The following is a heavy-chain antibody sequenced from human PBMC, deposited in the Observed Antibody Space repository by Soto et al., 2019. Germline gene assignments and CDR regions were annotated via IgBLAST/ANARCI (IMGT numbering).Heavy chain of an antibody. Sequence: GESLKISCKGFGYTFTNYWIGWVRQLPGQGLEWMGIIFPGDSNTRYSPSFQGQVTISADNSISTAYLQWNSLKASDTAMYYCTSPPKYWGQGSLVTVSS. CDR2: IFPGDSNT. J-gene: IGHJ4*02. V-gene: IGHV5-51*01. CDR1: GYTFTNYW. CDR3: TSPPKY.